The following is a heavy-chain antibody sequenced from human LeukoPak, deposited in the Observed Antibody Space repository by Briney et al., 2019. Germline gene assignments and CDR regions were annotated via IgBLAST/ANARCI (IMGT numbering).Heavy chain of an antibody. J-gene: IGHJ4*02. V-gene: IGHV3-9*01. CDR3: AKDNRRHYTSGPNPDSLH. CDR1: GFIFNNYA. CDR2: ISWNSGSI. D-gene: IGHD6-19*01. Sequence: GGSLRLSCAGSGFIFNNYAMHWVRQPPGKGLEWVSGISWNSGSIDYAGSVRGRFTISRDNAKNSLYLQMNSLRVEDTAFYYCAKDNRRHYTSGPNPDSLHWGQGALVTVSS.